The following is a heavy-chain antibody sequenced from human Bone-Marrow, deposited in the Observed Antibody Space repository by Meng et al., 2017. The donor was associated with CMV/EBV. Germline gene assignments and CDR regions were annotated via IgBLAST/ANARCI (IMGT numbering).Heavy chain of an antibody. Sequence: GESLKISCQVSGNRFSNYWIGWVRQMPGKGLEWMGIIYPGDSDTRYSPSFQGQVTISADKSISTAYLQWSSLKASDTAMYYCARQEMGYDAFDIWGQGTMVTVSS. CDR3: ARQEMGYDAFDI. CDR1: GNRFSNYW. CDR2: IYPGDSDT. D-gene: IGHD2-8*01. V-gene: IGHV5-51*01. J-gene: IGHJ3*02.